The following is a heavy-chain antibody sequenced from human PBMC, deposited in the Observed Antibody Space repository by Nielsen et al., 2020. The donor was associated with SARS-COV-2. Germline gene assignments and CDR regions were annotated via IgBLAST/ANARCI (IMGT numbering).Heavy chain of an antibody. V-gene: IGHV1-46*01. CDR3: ARELMYSFDFDY. CDR2: DFASGQTA. D-gene: IGHD5-18*01. J-gene: IGHJ4*02. CDR1: GYTFTSYH. Sequence: ASVKVSCKASGYTFTSYHMHWVRQAPGQGLEWVGIDFASGQTATYAQKFHGRVTLTRDTSTNTVYMELSSLTSEDRAVYYCARELMYSFDFDYWGLGTLVTVSS.